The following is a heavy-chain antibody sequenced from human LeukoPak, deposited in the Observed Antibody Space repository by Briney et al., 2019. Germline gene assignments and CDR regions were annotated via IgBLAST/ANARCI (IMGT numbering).Heavy chain of an antibody. Sequence: GGSLRLSCTASGFTTHYWLNWVRQSPGKGLEWVGRIRSKANSYATAYAASVKGRFTISRDDSKNTAYLQMNSLKTEDTAVYYCTSSSGRYWGQGTLVTVSS. J-gene: IGHJ4*02. V-gene: IGHV3-73*01. D-gene: IGHD6-19*01. CDR2: IRSKANSYAT. CDR1: GFTTHYWL. CDR3: TSSSGRY.